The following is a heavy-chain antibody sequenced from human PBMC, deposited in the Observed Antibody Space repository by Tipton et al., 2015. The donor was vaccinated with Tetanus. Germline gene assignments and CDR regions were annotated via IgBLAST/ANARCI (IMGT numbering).Heavy chain of an antibody. D-gene: IGHD7-27*01. CDR1: GFTFSSYA. CDR3: ASPMGTEYCFDY. CDR2: ISYDGSNK. J-gene: IGHJ4*02. V-gene: IGHV3-30*04. Sequence: SLRLSCAASGFTFSSYAMHWVRQAPGKGLEWVAVISYDGSNKYYADSVKGRFTISRDNSKNTLYLQMNSLRAEDTAVYYCASPMGTEYCFDYWGQGTLVTVSS.